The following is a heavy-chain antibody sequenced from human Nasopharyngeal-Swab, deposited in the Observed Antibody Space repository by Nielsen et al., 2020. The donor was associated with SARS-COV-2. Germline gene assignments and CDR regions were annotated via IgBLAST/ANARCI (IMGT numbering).Heavy chain of an antibody. V-gene: IGHV3-11*06. Sequence: GESLKISCAASGFTFSDYYMSWIRQAPGKGLEWVSYISSSSSYTNYADSVKGRFTISRDNAKNSLYLQMNSLRAEDTAVYYCAGAAEYYYDSRALDGMDVWGQGTTVTAP. CDR2: ISSSSSYT. CDR1: GFTFSDYY. D-gene: IGHD3-22*01. J-gene: IGHJ6*02. CDR3: AGAAEYYYDSRALDGMDV.